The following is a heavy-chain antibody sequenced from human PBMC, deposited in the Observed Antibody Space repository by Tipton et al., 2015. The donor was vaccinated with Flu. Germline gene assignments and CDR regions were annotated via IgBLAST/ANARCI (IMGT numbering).Heavy chain of an antibody. CDR3: ARELNCGMDV. CDR1: GGPISSYY. Sequence: LRLSCTVPGGPISSYYWSWIRQPPGKGLEWIGYIYYSGSTNYNPSLKSRVTISVDTSKNQFSLKLSSVTAADTAVYYCARELNCGMDVWGQGTTVTVSS. V-gene: IGHV4-59*01. CDR2: IYYSGST. J-gene: IGHJ6*02.